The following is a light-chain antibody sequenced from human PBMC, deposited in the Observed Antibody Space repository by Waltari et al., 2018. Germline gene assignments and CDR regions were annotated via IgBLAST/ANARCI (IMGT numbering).Light chain of an antibody. CDR2: EVS. CDR3: CSYGGGTTFVV. J-gene: IGLJ2*01. CDR1: TRDIGNYTL. Sequence: QSALTQPASVSGSPGQSITIPCTGTTRDIGNYTLLSWYQQHPGKVPKLMIYEVSERPSGVSNRFSGSKSGNTASLTISGLQAEDEADYYCCSYGGGTTFVVFGGGTKLTVL. V-gene: IGLV2-23*02.